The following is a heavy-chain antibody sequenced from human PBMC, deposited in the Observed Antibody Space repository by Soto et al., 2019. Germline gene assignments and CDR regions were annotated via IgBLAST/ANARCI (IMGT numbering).Heavy chain of an antibody. Sequence: QVQLVQSGAEVKKPGASVKVSCKASGYTFTGYYMHWVRQAPGQGLEWMGWINPNSGGTDYAQMFQGRVTMTRDTSISTAYMELTRLRSDDTAVYYCAILSLGVELLRFDPWGQGTLVTVSS. J-gene: IGHJ5*02. CDR3: AILSLGVELLRFDP. CDR2: INPNSGGT. D-gene: IGHD3-10*01. CDR1: GYTFTGYY. V-gene: IGHV1-2*02.